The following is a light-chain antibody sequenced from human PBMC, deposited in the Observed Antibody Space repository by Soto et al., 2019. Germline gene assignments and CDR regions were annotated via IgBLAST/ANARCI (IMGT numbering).Light chain of an antibody. J-gene: IGLJ3*02. Sequence: QAVLTQPPSASGTPGQRVTISCSGSSSNIGSYTVNWYQHLPGTAPKLLIYSNDQRPSGVPDRFSGSKSGTSASLAISGLQSEDEADYYCAAWDDSLNGPVFGGGTKLTVL. CDR2: SND. V-gene: IGLV1-44*01. CDR3: AAWDDSLNGPV. CDR1: SSNIGSYT.